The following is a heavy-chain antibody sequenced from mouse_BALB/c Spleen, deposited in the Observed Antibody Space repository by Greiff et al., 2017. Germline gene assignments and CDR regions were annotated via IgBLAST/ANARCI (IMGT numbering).Heavy chain of an antibody. V-gene: IGHV5-12-2*01. CDR2: ISNGGGST. D-gene: IGHD2-1*01. J-gene: IGHJ3*01. CDR1: GFTFSSYT. CDR3: ARHEDGNLAWFAY. Sequence: EVKLMESGGGLVQPGGSLKLSCAASGFTFSSYTMSWVRQTPEKRLEWVAYISNGGGSTYYPDTVKGRFTISRDNAKNTLYLQMSSLKSEDTAMYYCARHEDGNLAWFAYWGQGTLVTVSA.